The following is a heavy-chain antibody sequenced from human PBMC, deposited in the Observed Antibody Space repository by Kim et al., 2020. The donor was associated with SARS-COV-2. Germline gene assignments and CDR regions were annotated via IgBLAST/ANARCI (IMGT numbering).Heavy chain of an antibody. Sequence: ASVKVSCKASGYTFTSCSIHWVRQAPGQGLEWMGWINPDSGGTNYSQKFQDRVTLTRDTSASTVYMELTSLRFEDTALYYCARDPGGSATYNFDYWGQGTLVTVSS. CDR3: ARDPGGSATYNFDY. V-gene: IGHV1-3*01. J-gene: IGHJ4*02. D-gene: IGHD6-19*01. CDR1: GYTFTSCS. CDR2: INPDSGGT.